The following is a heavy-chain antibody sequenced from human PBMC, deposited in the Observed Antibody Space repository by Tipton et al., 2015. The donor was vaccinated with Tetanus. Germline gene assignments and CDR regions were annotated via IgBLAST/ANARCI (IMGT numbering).Heavy chain of an antibody. Sequence: TLSLTCTVSGGSVRSGDYSWNWIRQPPGKGLEWLAYVSYSGRTNSNYSLKSRITISQDTSKNQFSLRLTSVTAADTAVYYCARVANRSRRRGFDIWGQGTKVAVSS. D-gene: IGHD2/OR15-2a*01. CDR3: ARVANRSRRRGFDI. V-gene: IGHV4-61*08. J-gene: IGHJ3*02. CDR1: GGSVRSGDYS. CDR2: VSYSGRT.